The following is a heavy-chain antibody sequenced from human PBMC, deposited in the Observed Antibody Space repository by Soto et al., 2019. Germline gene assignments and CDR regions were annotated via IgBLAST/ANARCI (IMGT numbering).Heavy chain of an antibody. CDR2: IYHSGST. V-gene: IGHV4-30-2*01. CDR3: ARPGGNSGYYYYCGMDV. D-gene: IGHD2-21*02. Sequence: TLSLTSAFSCCSISSGGYSWSSVRQPPGKSLEWIGYIYHSGSTYYNPSLKSRVTISVDRSKNQFSLKLSSVTAADTAVYYCARPGGNSGYYYYCGMDVWGQGTTVTVSS. J-gene: IGHJ6*02. CDR1: CCSISSGGYS.